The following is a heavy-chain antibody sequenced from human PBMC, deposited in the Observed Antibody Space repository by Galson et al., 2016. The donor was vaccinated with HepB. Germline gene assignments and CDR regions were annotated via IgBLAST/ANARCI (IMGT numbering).Heavy chain of an antibody. V-gene: IGHV3-48*02. CDR1: GFTLRRYA. CDR2: ISRSSDTI. Sequence: SLRLSCATSGFTLRRYAMTWVRQAPGKGLEWVSYISRSSDTIYYADSVKGRFTISRDDAKNSLYLQMSSLRDEDTAVYYCARDPAVAGADDFWGQGTLVAVSS. J-gene: IGHJ4*02. D-gene: IGHD6-13*01. CDR3: ARDPAVAGADDF.